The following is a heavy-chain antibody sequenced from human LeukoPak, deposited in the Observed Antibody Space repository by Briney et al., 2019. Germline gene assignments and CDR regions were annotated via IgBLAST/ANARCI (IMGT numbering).Heavy chain of an antibody. CDR3: ASSPSVTTFLGSVISLDY. CDR1: GGTFSSYA. D-gene: IGHD4-17*01. J-gene: IGHJ4*02. V-gene: IGHV1-69*05. CDR2: IIPIFGTA. Sequence: SVKVSCKASGGTFSSYAISWVRQAPGQGLEWMGGIIPIFGTANYAQKFQGRVTITTDESTSTAYMELSSLRSEDTAVYYCASSPSVTTFLGSVISLDYWSQGTLVTVSS.